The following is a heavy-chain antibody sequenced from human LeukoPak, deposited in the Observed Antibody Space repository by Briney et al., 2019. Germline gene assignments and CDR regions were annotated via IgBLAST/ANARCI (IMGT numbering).Heavy chain of an antibody. D-gene: IGHD3-22*01. CDR3: ARHHYDSSGYYHLDY. Sequence: SETLSLTCTVSGGSISGYCWSWIRQPPGKGLEWIGFIYHNGNTNYNSSLKSRVTISVDTSKNQFSLKLTSVTAADTAVYYCARHHYDSSGYYHLDYWGQGTLATVSS. J-gene: IGHJ4*02. CDR1: GGSISGYC. V-gene: IGHV4-59*08. CDR2: IYHNGNT.